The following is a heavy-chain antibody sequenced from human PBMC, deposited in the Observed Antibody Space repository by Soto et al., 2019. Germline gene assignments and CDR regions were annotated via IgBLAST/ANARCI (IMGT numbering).Heavy chain of an antibody. J-gene: IGHJ4*02. CDR3: AIHPASDPFDN. CDR2: IYYSGST. Sequence: PSETLSLTCTVSGGSISSGDYYWSWIRQPPGKGLEWIGYIYYSGSTYYNPSLKSRVTMSVDTSRDQFSLKLTSVTAADTAVYYCAIHPASDPFDNWRQGTLVTVSS. V-gene: IGHV4-30-4*01. CDR1: GGSISSGDYY. D-gene: IGHD5-18*01.